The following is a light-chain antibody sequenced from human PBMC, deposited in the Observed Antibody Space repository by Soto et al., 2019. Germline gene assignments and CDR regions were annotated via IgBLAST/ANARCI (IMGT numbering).Light chain of an antibody. CDR2: DAS. Sequence: EIVLTQSPATLSLSPGERATLSCRASQSVSSYLAWYQQTPGQAPSLLIYDASNRATGIPARFSGSGSGTDFTLTISSLEPEDFAIYYCQQRSNWPPVTFGGGTKVEIK. J-gene: IGKJ4*01. CDR1: QSVSSY. CDR3: QQRSNWPPVT. V-gene: IGKV3-11*01.